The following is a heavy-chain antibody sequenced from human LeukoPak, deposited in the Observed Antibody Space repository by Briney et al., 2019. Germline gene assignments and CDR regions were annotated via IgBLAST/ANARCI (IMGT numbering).Heavy chain of an antibody. Sequence: SETLSLTCTVSGYSISSGYYWAWIRQTPGKGLEWIGSIYHTSSTHRSPSLRSRVTISVDTSKNQFSLNLTSLTAADTAVYYCARGGARYQLLNWFDPWGQGTLVTVSS. J-gene: IGHJ5*02. CDR2: IYHTSST. D-gene: IGHD2-2*01. V-gene: IGHV4-38-2*02. CDR3: ARGGARYQLLNWFDP. CDR1: GYSISSGYY.